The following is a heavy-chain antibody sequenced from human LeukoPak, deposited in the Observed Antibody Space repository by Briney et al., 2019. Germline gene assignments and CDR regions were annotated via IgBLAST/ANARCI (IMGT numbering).Heavy chain of an antibody. J-gene: IGHJ1*01. Sequence: GGSLRLSCAASGFTFSRYAMSWVRQPPGKGLEWVSAIRGSGGSTNYADSVKGRFTISRDNSKNTLYLQMNSLRAEDTAVYHCAKGGIVGATAWAEYFQHWGQGTLVTVSS. D-gene: IGHD1-26*01. CDR3: AKGGIVGATAWAEYFQH. CDR1: GFTFSRYA. CDR2: IRGSGGST. V-gene: IGHV3-23*01.